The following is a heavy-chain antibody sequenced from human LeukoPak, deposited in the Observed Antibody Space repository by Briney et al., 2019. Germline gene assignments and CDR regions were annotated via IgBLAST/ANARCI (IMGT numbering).Heavy chain of an antibody. V-gene: IGHV4-59*01. CDR2: IYHSGST. CDR1: GGSISTYY. D-gene: IGHD5-12*01. J-gene: IGHJ4*02. CDR3: ARDGYSGSDAL. Sequence: SETLSLTCTVSGGSISTYYWSWIRQPPGKGLEWIGYIYHSGSTKYNPSLKSRVTISVDTSQNQFSLKLSSVTAADTAVYYCARDGYSGSDALWGQGTLVTVSS.